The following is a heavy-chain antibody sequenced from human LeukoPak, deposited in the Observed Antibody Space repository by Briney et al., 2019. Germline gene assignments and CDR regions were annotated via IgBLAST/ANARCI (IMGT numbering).Heavy chain of an antibody. CDR2: ISRSGRNI. CDR3: ASREAATTWDY. Sequence: PGEALRLSCAGAGFDFSDLTVTWVRQSPARGQEWDSSISRSGRNIYYAHSLKGRFTMSRDNAKNPFYLQMDRLRGDDTAIYYCASREAATTWDYWGQGTLVTVSS. CDR1: GFDFSDLT. D-gene: IGHD1-26*01. V-gene: IGHV3-21*01. J-gene: IGHJ4*02.